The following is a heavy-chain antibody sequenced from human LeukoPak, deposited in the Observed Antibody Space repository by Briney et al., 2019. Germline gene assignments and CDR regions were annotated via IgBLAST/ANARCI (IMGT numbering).Heavy chain of an antibody. CDR2: IYYSGST. D-gene: IGHD1-26*01. V-gene: IGHV4-59*01. J-gene: IGHJ4*02. CDR1: GGSISSYY. Sequence: SETLSLTCTVSGGSISSYYWSWIRQPPGKGLEWIWYIYYSGSTNYNPSLKSRVTISVDTSKNQFSLKLSSVTAADTAVYYCARSPRVGASYFDYWGQGTLVTVSS. CDR3: ARSPRVGASYFDY.